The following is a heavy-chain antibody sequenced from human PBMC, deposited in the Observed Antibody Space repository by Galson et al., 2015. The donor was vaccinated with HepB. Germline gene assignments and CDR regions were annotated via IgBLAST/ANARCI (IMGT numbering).Heavy chain of an antibody. Sequence: ETLSLTCTVSGGSISSDYWSWIRQPPGKGLEWIGYIYYSGSANYNPSLKSRVTISVDTSKNQFSLKLSSVTAADTAVYYCARDPGVSMSRGVYYYGMDVWGQGTTVTVSS. CDR2: IYYSGSA. CDR1: GGSISSDY. D-gene: IGHD1-14*01. J-gene: IGHJ6*02. CDR3: ARDPGVSMSRGVYYYGMDV. V-gene: IGHV4-59*01.